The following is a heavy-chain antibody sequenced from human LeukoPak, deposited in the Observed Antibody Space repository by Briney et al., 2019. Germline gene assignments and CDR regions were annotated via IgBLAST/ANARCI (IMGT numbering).Heavy chain of an antibody. CDR2: IYYSGST. CDR3: AHSSGWLQALDY. Sequence: PSETLSLTCTVSGGSISSYYWSWIRQPPGKGLEWIGYIYYSGSTNYNPSLKSRVTISVDTSKNQFSLKLSSVTAADTAVYYCAHSSGWLQALDYWGQGTLVTVSS. D-gene: IGHD6-19*01. J-gene: IGHJ4*02. CDR1: GGSISSYY. V-gene: IGHV4-59*12.